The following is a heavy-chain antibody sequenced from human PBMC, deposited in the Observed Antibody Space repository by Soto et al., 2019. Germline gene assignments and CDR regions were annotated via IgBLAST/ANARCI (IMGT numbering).Heavy chain of an antibody. J-gene: IGHJ5*02. CDR1: CGSISSGGYY. Sequence: TSETLSLTCTVSCGSISSGGYYWSWIRQHPGKGLEWIGYIYYSGSTYYNPSLKSRVTISVDTSKNQFSLKLSSVTAADTAVYYCARAPAVVPAAEMINWFDPWGQGTLVTVSS. CDR2: IYYSGST. D-gene: IGHD2-2*01. CDR3: ARAPAVVPAAEMINWFDP. V-gene: IGHV4-31*03.